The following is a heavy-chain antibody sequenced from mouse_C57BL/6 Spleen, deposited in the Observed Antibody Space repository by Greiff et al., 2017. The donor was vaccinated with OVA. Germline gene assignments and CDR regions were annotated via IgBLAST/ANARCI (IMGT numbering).Heavy chain of an antibody. Sequence: VKLLESGAELARPGASVKMSCKASGYTFTSYTMHWVKQRPGQGLEWIGYINPSSGYTKYNQKFKYKATLTADKSSSTAYMQLSSLTSEDSAVYYCARLDYGYFDYWGQGTTLTVSS. CDR3: ARLDYGYFDY. D-gene: IGHD2-4*01. CDR1: GYTFTSYT. J-gene: IGHJ2*01. CDR2: INPSSGYT. V-gene: IGHV1-4*01.